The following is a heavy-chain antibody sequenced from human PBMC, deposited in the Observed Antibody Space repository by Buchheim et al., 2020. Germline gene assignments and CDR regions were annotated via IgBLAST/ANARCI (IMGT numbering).Heavy chain of an antibody. J-gene: IGHJ4*02. CDR1: GFNFNNAW. Sequence: EVQLVESGGGLVKPGGSLRLSCAASGFNFNNAWMNWVRQAPGKGLEWIGRIKSKTEGGTTDYAAPVKGRFTIPRDDSKSTVYLQMNSLKTEDTAVYYCTAISSGYWDQGTL. V-gene: IGHV3-15*01. CDR3: TAISSGY. CDR2: IKSKTEGGTT.